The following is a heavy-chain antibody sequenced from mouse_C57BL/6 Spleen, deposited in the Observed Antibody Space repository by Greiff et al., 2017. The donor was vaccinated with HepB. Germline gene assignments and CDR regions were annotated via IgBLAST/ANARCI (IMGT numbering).Heavy chain of an antibody. V-gene: IGHV5-9-1*02. CDR3: TRDSYYDYDVPAWFAY. Sequence: EVKLMESGEGLVKPGGSLKLSCAASGFTFSSYAMSWVRQTPEKRLEWVAYISSGGDYIYYADTVKGRFTISRDNARNTLYLQMSSLKSEDTAMYYCTRDSYYDYDVPAWFAYWGQGTLVTVSA. CDR2: ISSGGDYI. CDR1: GFTFSSYA. D-gene: IGHD2-4*01. J-gene: IGHJ3*01.